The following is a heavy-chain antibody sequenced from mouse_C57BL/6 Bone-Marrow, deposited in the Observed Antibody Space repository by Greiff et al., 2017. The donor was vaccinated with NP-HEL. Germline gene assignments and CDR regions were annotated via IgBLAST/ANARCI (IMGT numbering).Heavy chain of an antibody. Sequence: DVQLQESGGDLVKPGGSLKLSCAASGFTFSSYGMSWVRQTPDKRLEWVATISSGGSYTYYPDSVKGRFTISRDNAKNTLYLQMSSLKSEDTAMYYCARLLNLYYFDYWGQGTTLTVSS. V-gene: IGHV5-6*01. J-gene: IGHJ2*01. CDR1: GFTFSSYG. CDR3: ARLLNLYYFDY. CDR2: ISSGGSYT.